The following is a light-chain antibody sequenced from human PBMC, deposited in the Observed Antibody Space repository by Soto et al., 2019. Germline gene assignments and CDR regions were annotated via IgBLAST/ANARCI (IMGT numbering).Light chain of an antibody. CDR1: QSVSSIY. V-gene: IGKV3-20*01. CDR3: QQYGSSALT. J-gene: IGKJ4*01. CDR2: GAS. Sequence: EVVLTQSPCTLSLSTGERATLSCRASQSVSSIYLAWYQQKPGQAPRLLIYGASSRATGIPDRFSGSGSGTDFTLTISRLEPEDFAVYYCQQYGSSALTFGGGTKVDIK.